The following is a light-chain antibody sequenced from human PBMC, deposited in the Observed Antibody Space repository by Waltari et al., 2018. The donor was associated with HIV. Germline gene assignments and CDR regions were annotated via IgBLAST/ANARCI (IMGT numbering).Light chain of an antibody. CDR3: QQYGSSPPYT. CDR2: GAS. V-gene: IGKV3-20*01. CDR1: QSIRNN. J-gene: IGKJ2*01. Sequence: EIVMTQSPAILSVSPGERATLSCRADQSIRNNLAWYQQKPGQAPRLLIYGASSRATGIPDRFSGSGSGTDFTLTISRLEPEDFAVYYCQQYGSSPPYTFGQGTKLEIK.